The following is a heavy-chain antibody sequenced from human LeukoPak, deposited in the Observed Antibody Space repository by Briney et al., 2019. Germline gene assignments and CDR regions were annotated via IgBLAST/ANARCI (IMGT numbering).Heavy chain of an antibody. V-gene: IGHV4-30-2*01. CDR2: IYHSGST. J-gene: IGHJ4*02. CDR1: GGSISSGGYS. D-gene: IGHD2-2*01. Sequence: SETLSLTCAVSGGSISSGGYSWSWIRQPPGKGLEWIGYIYHSGSTYYNPSLKSRVTISVDRSKNQFSLKLSSVTAADTAVYYCARFVVVPAAFDYWGQGTLVTVSS. CDR3: ARFVVVPAAFDY.